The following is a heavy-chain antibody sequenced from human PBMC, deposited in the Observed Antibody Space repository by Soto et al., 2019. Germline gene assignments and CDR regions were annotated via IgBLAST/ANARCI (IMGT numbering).Heavy chain of an antibody. J-gene: IGHJ6*02. V-gene: IGHV1-2*02. CDR2: INPYTGGT. D-gene: IGHD2-21*02. CDR3: ATQFHHCGGDCYRGPYFGMDV. CDR1: GYTFTGYY. Sequence: QVQLVQSGSEVKEPGASVKVSCKASGYTFTGYYVLWVRQAPGQGPECMGWINPYTGGTNYAQKFKGRVTMDRDKSISTAYMELSKLISDDTAVYYCATQFHHCGGDCYRGPYFGMDVWGQGTTVTVSS.